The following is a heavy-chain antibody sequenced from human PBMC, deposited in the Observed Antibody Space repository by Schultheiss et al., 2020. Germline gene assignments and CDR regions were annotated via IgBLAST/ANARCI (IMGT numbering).Heavy chain of an antibody. CDR3: ARDLSALPNFSSSWSPGI. J-gene: IGHJ3*02. Sequence: GESLKISCAASGFTFSSYAMHWVRQAPGKGLEWVAVISYDGSNKYYAESVKGRFTISRDNSKNTLYLQMNSLRAEDTAVYYCARDLSALPNFSSSWSPGIWGQGTMVTVSS. V-gene: IGHV3-30-3*01. CDR2: ISYDGSNK. CDR1: GFTFSSYA. D-gene: IGHD6-13*01.